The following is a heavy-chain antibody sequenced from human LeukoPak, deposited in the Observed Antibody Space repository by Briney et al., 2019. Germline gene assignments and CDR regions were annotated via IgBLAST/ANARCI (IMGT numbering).Heavy chain of an antibody. CDR2: IYYSGST. D-gene: IGHD2-15*01. Sequence: SETLSLTCTVSGGSISSYYWSWIRQPPGKGLEWIGYIYYSGSTNYNPSLKSRVTISVDTSKNQFSLNLRSVTAADTAVYYCARGGFSGGILRYFDLWGRGTLVTVSS. J-gene: IGHJ2*01. CDR3: ARGGFSGGILRYFDL. V-gene: IGHV4-59*01. CDR1: GGSISSYY.